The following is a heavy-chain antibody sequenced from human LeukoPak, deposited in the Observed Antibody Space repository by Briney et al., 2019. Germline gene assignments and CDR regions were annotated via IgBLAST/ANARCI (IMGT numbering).Heavy chain of an antibody. J-gene: IGHJ4*02. Sequence: GGSLRLSCAASGFTVSSNYMSWVRQAPGKGLEWVSVIYSGGSTYYADSVEGRFTISRDNSKNTLYLQMNSLRAGDTAVYYCAREIAVAGNYYFDYWGQRTLVTVSS. CDR2: IYSGGST. V-gene: IGHV3-53*01. D-gene: IGHD6-19*01. CDR3: AREIAVAGNYYFDY. CDR1: GFTVSSNY.